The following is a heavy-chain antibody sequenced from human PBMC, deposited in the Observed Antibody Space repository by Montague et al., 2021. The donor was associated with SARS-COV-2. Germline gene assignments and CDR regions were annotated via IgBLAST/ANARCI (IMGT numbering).Heavy chain of an antibody. CDR1: GGSFTSYY. CDR3: ARRPKWELAYFDS. D-gene: IGHD1-26*01. Sequence: SETLSLTCTVSGGSFTSYYWSWIRQSPGKGLEWIGTIYYSGYTNYNFSLKSRVTMSVDTSKNQFSLRLTSVTAADTAAYFCARRPKWELAYFDSWGQGTLVTVSS. V-gene: IGHV4-59*08. J-gene: IGHJ4*02. CDR2: IYYSGYT.